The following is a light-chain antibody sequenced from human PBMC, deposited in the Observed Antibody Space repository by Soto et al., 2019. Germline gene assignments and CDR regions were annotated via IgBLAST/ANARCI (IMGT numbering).Light chain of an antibody. CDR1: QSVSSY. Sequence: EIVLTQSPATLSLSPGERATLSCRASQSVSSYLAWYQQKPGQAPRLLIYDASNRATGIPARFSGSGSGTDVTLTISSLEPEDFAVYSCQQRSNLLYTLGQGTKLEIQ. V-gene: IGKV3-11*01. J-gene: IGKJ2*01. CDR3: QQRSNLLYT. CDR2: DAS.